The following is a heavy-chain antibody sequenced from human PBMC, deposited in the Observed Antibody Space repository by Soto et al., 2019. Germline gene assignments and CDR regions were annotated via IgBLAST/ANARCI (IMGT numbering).Heavy chain of an antibody. CDR2: FFSDVER. CDR1: GFSLTTGRMG. D-gene: IGHD6-6*01. CDR3: ARVNAESSSHYYGLDA. V-gene: IGHV2-26*03. J-gene: IGHJ6*02. Sequence: KSGPTLVNPTETLTLTCNISGFSLTTGRMGVSWIRQAPGKALEWLANFFSDVERSYSPSLQRRLTLSSESSGTQVILSMTDMGPVDAATYFCARVNAESSSHYYGLDAWGQGTTVTVSS.